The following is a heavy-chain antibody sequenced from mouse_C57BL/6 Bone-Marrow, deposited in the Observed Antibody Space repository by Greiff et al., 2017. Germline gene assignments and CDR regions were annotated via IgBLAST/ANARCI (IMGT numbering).Heavy chain of an antibody. CDR3: AKHEDYGSNYAIDY. J-gene: IGHJ4*01. V-gene: IGHV2-9*01. Sequence: VMLVELGPGLVAPSQSLSITCTVSGISLTSYGVDWVRQPPGKGLEWLGVIWGGGSTNYNSALMSRLSISKDNSKSQVFLKMSSVQTDDTAMKYCAKHEDYGSNYAIDYWGQGTSGTVSS. CDR2: IWGGGST. D-gene: IGHD1-1*01. CDR1: GISLTSYG.